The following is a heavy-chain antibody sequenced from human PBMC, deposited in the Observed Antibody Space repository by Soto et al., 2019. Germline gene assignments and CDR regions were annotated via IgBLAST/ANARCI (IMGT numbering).Heavy chain of an antibody. CDR1: GGSFSGYY. CDR3: ARGRNVLRFLEWPLYYFDY. D-gene: IGHD3-3*01. Sequence: PSETLSLTCAVYGGSFSGYYWSWIRQPPGKGLEWIGEINHSGSTNYNPSLKSRVTISVDTSKNQFSLKLSSVTAADTAVYYCARGRNVLRFLEWPLYYFDYWGQGTLVTVSS. CDR2: INHSGST. V-gene: IGHV4-34*01. J-gene: IGHJ4*02.